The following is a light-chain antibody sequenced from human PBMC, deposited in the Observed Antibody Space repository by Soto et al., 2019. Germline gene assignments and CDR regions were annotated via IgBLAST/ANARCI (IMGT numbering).Light chain of an antibody. Sequence: QSVLTQPPSVSEAPRQRVIISCSGSTSNTGNNAVSWYQQLPRKAPKLLIYYDDLLPSGVSDRFSGSKSGTSASLAISGLQSEDEADYYCAAWDDSLDGVVFGGGTKLTVL. J-gene: IGLJ2*01. CDR3: AAWDDSLDGVV. V-gene: IGLV1-36*01. CDR1: TSNTGNNA. CDR2: YDD.